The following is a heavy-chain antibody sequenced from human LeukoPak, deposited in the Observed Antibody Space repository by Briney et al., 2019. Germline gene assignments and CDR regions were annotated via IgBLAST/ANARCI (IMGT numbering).Heavy chain of an antibody. D-gene: IGHD2-2*01. CDR2: IFYSGST. V-gene: IGHV4-59*01. Sequence: SETLSLTCTVSGGSISSYYWSWLRQPPGKGLEWIGNIFYSGSTNYNPSLKSRVTISVDTSKNQFSLMLSSVTAADTAVYYCARDSRVWSSTQYYYYCYMAVWGKGTTVTVSS. CDR3: ARDSRVWSSTQYYYYCYMAV. CDR1: GGSISSYY. J-gene: IGHJ6*03.